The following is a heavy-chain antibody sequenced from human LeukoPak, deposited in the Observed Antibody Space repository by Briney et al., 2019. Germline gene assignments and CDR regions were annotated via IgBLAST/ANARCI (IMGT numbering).Heavy chain of an antibody. V-gene: IGHV4-34*01. CDR2: INHSGST. D-gene: IGHD1-1*01. J-gene: IGHJ4*02. CDR3: ASSPDWTDDY. Sequence: SETLSLTCAVYGGSFSGYYWSWIRQPPGKGLEWIGEINHSGSTNYNPSLKGRVTMSVDTSKNQFSLKLSSVTAADTAVYYCASSPDWTDDYWGQGTLVTVSS. CDR1: GGSFSGYY.